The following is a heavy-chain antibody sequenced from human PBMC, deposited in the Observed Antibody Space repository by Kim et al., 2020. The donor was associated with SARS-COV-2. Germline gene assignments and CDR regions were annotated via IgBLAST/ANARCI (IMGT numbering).Heavy chain of an antibody. J-gene: IGHJ4*02. CDR3: ARDLYYGSGSYYFDY. D-gene: IGHD3-10*01. CDR1: GLTVSSNY. Sequence: GGSLRLSCAAPGLTVSSNYMSWVRQAPGRGLEWVSVMFSGGSRYYADSVKGRFTISRDNSKNTLYLQMNSLRAEDTAVYYCARDLYYGSGSYYFDYWGQG. CDR2: MFSGGSR. V-gene: IGHV3-53*01.